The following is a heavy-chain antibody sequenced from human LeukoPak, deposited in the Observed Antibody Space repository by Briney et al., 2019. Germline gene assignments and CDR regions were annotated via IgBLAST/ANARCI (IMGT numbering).Heavy chain of an antibody. J-gene: IGHJ6*02. D-gene: IGHD1-14*01. CDR1: GYTFTGYY. CDR3: ASRKTYGYYYGMDV. V-gene: IGHV1-2*02. Sequence: ASVTVSCKASGYTFTGYYMHWVRQAPGQGLEWMGWINPNSGGTNYAQKFQGRVTMTRDTSISTAYMELSRLRSDDTAVYYCASRKTYGYYYGMDVWGQGTTVTVSS. CDR2: INPNSGGT.